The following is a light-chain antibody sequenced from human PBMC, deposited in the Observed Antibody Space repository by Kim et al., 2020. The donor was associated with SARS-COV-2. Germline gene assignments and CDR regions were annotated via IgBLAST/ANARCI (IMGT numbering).Light chain of an antibody. J-gene: IGKJ1*01. CDR1: QSVRRY. CDR3: QQRSNWPRT. Sequence: EIVLTQSQATLSLSPGERATLSCRASQSVRRYLAWYQQKPGQAPRLLVYDASSRAPGIPARFSGSGSGTDFTLTISSLDPEDFAVYYCQQRSNWPRTFGQGTKVEIK. V-gene: IGKV3-11*01. CDR2: DAS.